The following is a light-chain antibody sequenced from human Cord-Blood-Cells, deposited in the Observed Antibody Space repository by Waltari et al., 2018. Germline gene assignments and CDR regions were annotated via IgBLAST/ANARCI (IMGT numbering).Light chain of an antibody. V-gene: IGKV3-20*01. CDR1: QSVSSSY. CDR2: GAS. Sequence: EIVLPQSPVTLSLSPGERATLSCRASQSVSSSYLAWYQQKPGQAPRLLIYGASSIATGIPHSFSGSESETDFSLTISRREPKDFAVYYCQQYDSCAQTFGQGTKVEIK. J-gene: IGKJ1*01. CDR3: QQYDSCAQT.